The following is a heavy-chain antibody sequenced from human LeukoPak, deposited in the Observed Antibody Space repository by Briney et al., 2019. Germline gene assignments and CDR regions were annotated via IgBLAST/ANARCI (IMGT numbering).Heavy chain of an antibody. V-gene: IGHV3-48*03. CDR3: AREDTTDAFDI. Sequence: PGGSLRLSCAASGFTFSSYEMNWVRQAPGKGLEWVSYISSSGSTIYYADSVKGRFTISRDNAKNSLYLQLNSLRGEDTAIYYCAREDTTDAFDIWGQGTMVTVSS. J-gene: IGHJ3*02. CDR1: GFTFSSYE. CDR2: ISSSGSTI. D-gene: IGHD1-1*01.